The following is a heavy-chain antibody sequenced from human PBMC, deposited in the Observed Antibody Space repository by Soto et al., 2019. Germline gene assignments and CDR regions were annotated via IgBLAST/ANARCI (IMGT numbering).Heavy chain of an antibody. CDR2: ISYDGSTK. Sequence: QVQLVESGGGVVQPGRSLRLSCAASGFTFSSYGMHWVRQAPGKGLEWVAVISYDGSTKYYADSVKGRFTISRENSKNTLYLQMNSRTGEDTAVYYCTRIAGAGPNDSWGQGTLVTVSS. J-gene: IGHJ4*02. CDR1: GFTFSSYG. V-gene: IGHV3-30*03. D-gene: IGHD6-13*01. CDR3: TRIAGAGPNDS.